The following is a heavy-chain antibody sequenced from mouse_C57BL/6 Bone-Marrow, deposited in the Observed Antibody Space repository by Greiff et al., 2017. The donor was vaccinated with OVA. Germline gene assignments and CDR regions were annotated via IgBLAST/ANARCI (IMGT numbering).Heavy chain of an antibody. J-gene: IGHJ3*01. CDR3: TTYYYGSTLPFAC. Sequence: VQLQQSGAELVRPGASVKLSCTASGFNIKDDYMHWVKQRPEQGLEWIGWIDPENGDTEYASKFQGKATITADTSSNTAYLQLSSLTSEDTAVYYCTTYYYGSTLPFACWGQGTLVTVSA. V-gene: IGHV14-4*01. CDR2: IDPENGDT. D-gene: IGHD1-1*01. CDR1: GFNIKDDY.